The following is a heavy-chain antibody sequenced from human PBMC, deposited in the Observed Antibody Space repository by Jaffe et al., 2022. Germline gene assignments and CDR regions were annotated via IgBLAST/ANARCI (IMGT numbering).Heavy chain of an antibody. D-gene: IGHD3-16*02. CDR3: AKEGGSFHAASDYIWGSYRSHAFDI. CDR2: ISWNSGSI. J-gene: IGHJ3*02. V-gene: IGHV3-9*01. CDR1: GFTFDDYA. Sequence: EVQLVESGGGLVQPGRSLRLSCAASGFTFDDYAMHWVRQAPGKGLEWVSGISWNSGSIGYADSVKGRFTISRDNAKNSLYLQMNSLRAEDTALYYCAKEGGSFHAASDYIWGSYRSHAFDIWGQGTMVTVSS.